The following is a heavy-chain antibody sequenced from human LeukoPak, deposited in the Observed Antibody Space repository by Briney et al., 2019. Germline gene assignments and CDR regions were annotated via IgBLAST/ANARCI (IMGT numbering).Heavy chain of an antibody. CDR3: ARGGNYRFDP. J-gene: IGHJ5*02. CDR2: IHHSGST. V-gene: IGHV4-4*02. CDR1: GDSINNNYW. D-gene: IGHD5-24*01. Sequence: SGTLSLTCAVSGDSINNNYWWTWVRQPPGKGLEWIGEIHHSGSTNCNPSLKSRVTMSVDTSKNQFSLKLSSVTAADTAAYYCARGGNYRFDPWGQGTLVTVSS.